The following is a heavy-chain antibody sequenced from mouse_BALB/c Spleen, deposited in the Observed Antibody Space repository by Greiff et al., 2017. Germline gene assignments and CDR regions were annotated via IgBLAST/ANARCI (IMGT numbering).Heavy chain of an antibody. CDR2: ISSGSSTI. V-gene: IGHV5-17*02. D-gene: IGHD1-1*01. Sequence: DVQLVESGGGLVQPGGSRKLSCAASGFTFSSFGMHWVRQAPEKGLEWVAYISSGSSTIYYADTVKGRFTISRDNPKNTLFLQMTSLRSEDTAMYYCARGRSLYYYAMDYWGQGTSVTVSS. J-gene: IGHJ4*01. CDR3: ARGRSLYYYAMDY. CDR1: GFTFSSFG.